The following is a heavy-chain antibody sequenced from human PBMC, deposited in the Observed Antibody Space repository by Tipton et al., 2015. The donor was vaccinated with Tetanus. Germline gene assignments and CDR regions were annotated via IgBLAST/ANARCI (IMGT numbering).Heavy chain of an antibody. V-gene: IGHV3-21*01. J-gene: IGHJ4*02. CDR3: ARGANNYGYYLDY. CDR1: GFTLTTYS. Sequence: SLRLSCAASGFTLTTYSINWFRQAPGKGLEWVSSITGSGHITYADSVKGRFTISRDNAKNSVYLQMNTLRAEDTAVYYCARGANNYGYYLDYWGQGTLLTVSS. D-gene: IGHD5-18*01. CDR2: ITGSGHI.